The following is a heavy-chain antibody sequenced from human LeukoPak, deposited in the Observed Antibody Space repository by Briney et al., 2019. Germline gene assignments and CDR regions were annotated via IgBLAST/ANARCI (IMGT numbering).Heavy chain of an antibody. CDR2: IEQVGSEK. D-gene: IGHD3-10*01. CDR3: AREGSYLDAFDV. V-gene: IGHV3-7*01. J-gene: IGHJ3*01. Sequence: GGSLRLSCAASRFTFRNYWMSWVRQAPGKGLEWVANIEQVGSEKKYMDSMKGRFTISRDNAKNSLYLQVNSLTAEDTAVYYCAREGSYLDAFDVWGRGTMVIVSS. CDR1: RFTFRNYW.